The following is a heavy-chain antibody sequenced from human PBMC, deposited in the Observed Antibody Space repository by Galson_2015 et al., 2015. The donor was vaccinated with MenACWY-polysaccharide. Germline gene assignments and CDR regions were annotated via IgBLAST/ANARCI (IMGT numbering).Heavy chain of an antibody. V-gene: IGHV2-5*02. CDR2: IYWDGDK. CDR1: GFSVTAPGLG. CDR3: VRLLGGVSFDS. Sequence: PALVKPTQTLSLTCTFSGFSVTAPGLGVGWIRQPPGKAPEWLAHIYWDGDKRFSPSLGARLTITKDTSRDQVGLTMTDMEPVDTATYYCVRLLGGVSFDSWGQGTL. J-gene: IGHJ4*02. D-gene: IGHD1-26*01.